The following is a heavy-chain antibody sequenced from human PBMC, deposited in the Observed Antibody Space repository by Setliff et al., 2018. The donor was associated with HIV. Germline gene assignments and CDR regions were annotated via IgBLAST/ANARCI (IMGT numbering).Heavy chain of an antibody. Sequence: SETLSLTCTVSGGSISSGIYYWIWIRQPAGKGLEWIGHVYTTGGTNYNPSLESRLTISVDTSRNQFSLRLSSVTAADTAVYYCAREVVVGATGGMDVWGQGTTVTVSS. J-gene: IGHJ6*02. D-gene: IGHD1-26*01. CDR2: VYTTGGT. CDR1: GGSISSGIYY. CDR3: AREVVVGATGGMDV. V-gene: IGHV4-61*09.